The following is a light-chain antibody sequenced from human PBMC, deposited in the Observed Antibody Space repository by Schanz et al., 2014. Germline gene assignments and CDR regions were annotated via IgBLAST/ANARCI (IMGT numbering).Light chain of an antibody. V-gene: IGLV2-23*01. CDR2: EGS. CDR3: CSYAGSSTSWV. Sequence: QSALTQPASVSGSPGQSITIPCTGTSSDVGSYNLVSWYQQHPGKAPKLMIYEGSKRPSGVSNRFSGSKSANTASLTISGLQAEDEADYYCCSYAGSSTSWVFGGGTKVTVL. CDR1: SSDVGSYNL. J-gene: IGLJ3*02.